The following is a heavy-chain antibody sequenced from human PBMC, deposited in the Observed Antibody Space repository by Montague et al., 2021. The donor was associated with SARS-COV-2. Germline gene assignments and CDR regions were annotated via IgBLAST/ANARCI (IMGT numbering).Heavy chain of an antibody. V-gene: IGHV4-39*02. J-gene: IGHJ3*01. Sequence: SETLSLTCTVSGASINSNRHFWVWIRQAPGKGLEWIVSIFSSGSTYYXPCRKTRLSMSVYKSGHRLSLKLTSVTATDTAMYFCARAESYDSSGSFNDPFDVWGQGTMVTVSS. D-gene: IGHD3-22*01. CDR1: GASINSNRHF. CDR3: ARAESYDSSGSFNDPFDV. CDR2: IFSSGST.